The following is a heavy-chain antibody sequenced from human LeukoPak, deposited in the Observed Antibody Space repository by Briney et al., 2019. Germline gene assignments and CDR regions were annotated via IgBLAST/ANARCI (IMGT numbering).Heavy chain of an antibody. D-gene: IGHD3-22*01. J-gene: IGHJ4*02. V-gene: IGHV5-51*01. CDR1: GYSFTSYW. Sequence: RGESQKISCKGSGYSFTSYWIGWERQMPGKGLEWMGIIYPGDSDTRYSPSFQGQVTISADKSISTAYLQWSSLKASDTAMYYCARSYDSSGYYVYWGQGTLVTVSS. CDR2: IYPGDSDT. CDR3: ARSYDSSGYYVY.